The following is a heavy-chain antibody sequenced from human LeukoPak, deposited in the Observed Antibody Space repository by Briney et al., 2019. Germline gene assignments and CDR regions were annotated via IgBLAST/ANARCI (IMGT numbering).Heavy chain of an antibody. CDR3: ATYDGDYVWFDP. V-gene: IGHV1-2*02. Sequence: GASVKVAFKASGYTFTGYYMHWVRQAPGQGLEWMGWINPNSGGTNYAQKFQGRVTMTRDTSISTAYMELSRLRSDDTAVYYCATYDGDYVWFDPWGQGTLVTVSS. CDR1: GYTFTGYY. D-gene: IGHD4-17*01. CDR2: INPNSGGT. J-gene: IGHJ5*02.